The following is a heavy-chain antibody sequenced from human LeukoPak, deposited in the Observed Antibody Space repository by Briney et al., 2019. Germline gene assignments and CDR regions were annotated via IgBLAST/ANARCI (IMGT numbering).Heavy chain of an antibody. CDR2: IYYSGST. CDR1: GGSISSSSYY. CDR3: ARDKGRDDSPV. Sequence: SETLSLTCTVSGGSISSSSYYWGWIRQPPGKGLEWIGNIYYSGSTYYNASLKSRVTISVDTSKNQFSLKLTSVTAADTAVYYCARDKGRDDSPVWGQGTMVTVSS. V-gene: IGHV4-39*07. D-gene: IGHD3-22*01. J-gene: IGHJ3*01.